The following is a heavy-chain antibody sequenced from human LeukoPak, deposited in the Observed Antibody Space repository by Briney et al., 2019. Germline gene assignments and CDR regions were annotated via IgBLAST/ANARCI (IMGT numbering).Heavy chain of an antibody. V-gene: IGHV3-49*04. Sequence: QPGGSLRLSCTPSGFTFCEYAMDCVRDAPGGGEGCIGFIRSKTYGGTTVYTASVKGRFTISRDDSKTIAYLEMNSLKTEDTAMYYCTRGGSMVRGLLLHWFDPWGQRTLVTVSS. D-gene: IGHD3-10*01. CDR2: IRSKTYGGTT. CDR3: TRGGSMVRGLLLHWFDP. J-gene: IGHJ5*02. CDR1: GFTFCEYA.